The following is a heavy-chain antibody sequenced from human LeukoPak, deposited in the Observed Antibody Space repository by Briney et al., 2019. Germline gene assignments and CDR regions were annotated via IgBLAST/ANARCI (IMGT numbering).Heavy chain of an antibody. V-gene: IGHV3-53*01. J-gene: IGHJ4*02. Sequence: PGGSLRLTCVVSGFIASSNYMSWVRQAPRKGLEWISLIYSGGTTYYADSVMGRFTISRDNSKTTLFLQMNSLKAEDTAVYYCATGGRSGVALEQWGQGTLVTVSS. CDR2: IYSGGTT. CDR1: GFIASSNY. D-gene: IGHD1/OR15-1a*01. CDR3: ATGGRSGVALEQ.